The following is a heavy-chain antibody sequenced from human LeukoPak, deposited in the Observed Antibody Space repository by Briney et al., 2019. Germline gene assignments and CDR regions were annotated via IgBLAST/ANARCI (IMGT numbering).Heavy chain of an antibody. Sequence: SETLSLTCTVSGGSISSYYWSWIRQPPGKGLEWIGYIYYSGSTNYNPSLKSRVTISVDTSKNQFSLKLSSVTAADTAVYYCARDGGSGWGTLAAFDIWGQGTMVTVSS. CDR2: IYYSGST. CDR3: ARDGGSGWGTLAAFDI. J-gene: IGHJ3*02. V-gene: IGHV4-59*01. D-gene: IGHD6-19*01. CDR1: GGSISSYY.